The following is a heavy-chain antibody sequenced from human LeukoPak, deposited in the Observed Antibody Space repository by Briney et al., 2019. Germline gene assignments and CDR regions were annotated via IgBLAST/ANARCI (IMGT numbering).Heavy chain of an antibody. CDR3: AKYCSSTSCYYGFDY. CDR1: GFTFSSYA. D-gene: IGHD2-2*01. Sequence: GGSLRLSCAASGFTFSSYAMSWVRQAPGKGLEWVSAISGSGGSTYYADPVKGRFTISRDNSKNTLYLQMNSLRAEDTAVYYCAKYCSSTSCYYGFDYWGQGTLVTVSS. CDR2: ISGSGGST. J-gene: IGHJ4*02. V-gene: IGHV3-23*01.